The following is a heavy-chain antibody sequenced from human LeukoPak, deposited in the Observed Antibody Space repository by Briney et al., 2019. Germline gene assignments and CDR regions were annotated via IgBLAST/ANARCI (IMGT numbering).Heavy chain of an antibody. Sequence: GGSLRLSCAASGFTFSSYAMHWVRQAPGKGLEYVSGISSNGGSTNYANSGKGRFTISRDNSKNTLYLQMGSLRVEDMAVYYCARDLRGSNAYWGQGTLVTVSS. CDR3: ARDLRGSNAY. V-gene: IGHV3-64*01. CDR2: ISSNGGST. J-gene: IGHJ4*02. D-gene: IGHD1-26*01. CDR1: GFTFSSYA.